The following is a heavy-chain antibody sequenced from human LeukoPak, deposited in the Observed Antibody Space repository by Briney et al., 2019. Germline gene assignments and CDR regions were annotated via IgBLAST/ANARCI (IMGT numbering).Heavy chain of an antibody. CDR3: ARDILTGSRWFDP. CDR1: GYTFTGYY. D-gene: IGHD3-9*01. J-gene: IGHJ5*02. CDR2: INPNSGGT. Sequence: VSVKVSCKASGYTFTGYYMHWERQAPGQGLEWMGWINPNSGGTNYAQKFQGRVTMTRDTSISTAYMELSRLRSDDTAVYYCARDILTGSRWFDPWGQGTLVTVSS. V-gene: IGHV1-2*02.